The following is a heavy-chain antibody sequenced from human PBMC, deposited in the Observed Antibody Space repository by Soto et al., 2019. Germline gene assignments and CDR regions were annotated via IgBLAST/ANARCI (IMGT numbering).Heavy chain of an antibody. CDR3: AREGGAGATTGWD. V-gene: IGHV1-69*06. Sequence: GASVKVSCKASGGTFSSYAISWVRQAPGQGLEWMGGIIPIFGTANYAQKFQGRVTITADISTSTAYMELSSLRSGDTAVYYCAREGGAGATTGWDWGQGTLVTVSS. J-gene: IGHJ4*02. CDR1: GGTFSSYA. CDR2: IIPIFGTA. D-gene: IGHD1-26*01.